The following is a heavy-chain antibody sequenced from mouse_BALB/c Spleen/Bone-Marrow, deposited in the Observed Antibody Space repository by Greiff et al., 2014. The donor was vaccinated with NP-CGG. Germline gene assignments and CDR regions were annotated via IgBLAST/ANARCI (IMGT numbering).Heavy chain of an antibody. Sequence: EVKLVESGGGLVQPGGSLRLSCATSGFTFTDYYMSWVRQPPGKALEWLGFIRNKANGYTTEYSASVKGRFTISRDNSQSILYLQMNTLRAEDSATYYCARDRTTATLYWYFDVWGGDHGHRLL. CDR2: IRNKANGYTT. CDR1: GFTFTDYY. CDR3: ARDRTTATLYWYFDV. J-gene: IGHJ1*01. D-gene: IGHD1-2*01. V-gene: IGHV7-3*02.